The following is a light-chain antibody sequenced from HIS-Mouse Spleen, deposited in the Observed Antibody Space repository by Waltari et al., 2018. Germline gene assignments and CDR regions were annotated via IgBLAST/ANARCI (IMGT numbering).Light chain of an antibody. CDR1: NIGSKS. J-gene: IGLJ3*02. V-gene: IGLV3-21*02. Sequence: SYVLTQPPSVSVAPGQTARITCGGNNIGSKSVHWYQQKPGQAPVLVVYDDSDRPSGIPGGFSGSNSGNTATLTISSVEAGDEADYYCQVWDSSSDHRVFGGGTKLTVL. CDR3: QVWDSSSDHRV. CDR2: DDS.